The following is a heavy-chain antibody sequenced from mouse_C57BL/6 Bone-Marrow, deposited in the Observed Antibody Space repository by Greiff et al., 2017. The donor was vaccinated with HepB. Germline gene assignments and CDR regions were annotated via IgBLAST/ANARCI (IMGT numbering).Heavy chain of an antibody. V-gene: IGHV5-6*01. CDR1: GFTFSSYG. CDR3: ANSVVAPYYAMDY. J-gene: IGHJ4*01. Sequence: EVMLVESGGDLVKPGGSLKLSCAASGFTFSSYGMSWFRQTPDKRLEWVATISSGGSYTYYPDSVKGRFTISRDNAKNTLYLQMSSLKSEDTAMYYCANSVVAPYYAMDYWGQGTSVTVSS. CDR2: ISSGGSYT. D-gene: IGHD1-1*01.